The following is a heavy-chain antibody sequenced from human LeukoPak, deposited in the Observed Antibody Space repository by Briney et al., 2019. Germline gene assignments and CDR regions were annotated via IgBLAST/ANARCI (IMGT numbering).Heavy chain of an antibody. V-gene: IGHV1-2*02. D-gene: IGHD4-17*01. J-gene: IGHJ5*02. CDR3: ARDTGGDSMNNWFDP. CDR1: GYTSTGYY. CDR2: INPNSGGT. Sequence: ASVKVSCKASGYTSTGYYMHWVRQAPGQGLEWMGWINPNSGGTNYAQKFQGRVTITADKSTSTAYMELSSLRSEDTAVYYCARDTGGDSMNNWFDPWGQGTLVTVSS.